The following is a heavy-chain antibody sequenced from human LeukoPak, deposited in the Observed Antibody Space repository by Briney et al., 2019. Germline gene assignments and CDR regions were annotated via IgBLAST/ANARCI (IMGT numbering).Heavy chain of an antibody. J-gene: IGHJ6*04. D-gene: IGHD2-15*01. CDR1: GFTFSSYW. Sequence: GGSQRLSCAASGFTFSSYWMSWVRQAPGKGLEWVANIKQDGSEKYYVDSVKGRFTISRDNAKNSLYLQMNSLRAEDTAVYYCARVRDIVVVVAATHVYYYGMDVWGKGTTVTVSS. CDR2: IKQDGSEK. CDR3: ARVRDIVVVVAATHVYYYGMDV. V-gene: IGHV3-7*03.